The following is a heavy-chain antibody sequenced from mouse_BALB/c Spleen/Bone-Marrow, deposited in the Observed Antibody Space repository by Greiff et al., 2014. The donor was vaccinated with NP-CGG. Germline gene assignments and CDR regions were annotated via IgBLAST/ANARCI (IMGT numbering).Heavy chain of an antibody. Sequence: QVQLKESGAELVMPGASVKMSCKASGYTFTDYWMHWVEQRPGQGLEWIGAIDTSDSYTSYNQKFKGKATLTVDESSSTAHMQLSSLTSEDSAVYYCARSDYRYDPFAYWGQGTLVTVSA. CDR3: ARSDYRYDPFAY. CDR2: IDTSDSYT. D-gene: IGHD2-14*01. V-gene: IGHV1-69*01. J-gene: IGHJ3*01. CDR1: GYTFTDYW.